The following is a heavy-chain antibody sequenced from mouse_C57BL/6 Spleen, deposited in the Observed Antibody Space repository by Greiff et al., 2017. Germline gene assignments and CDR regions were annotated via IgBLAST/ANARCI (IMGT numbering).Heavy chain of an antibody. D-gene: IGHD4-1*01. J-gene: IGHJ4*01. CDR3: ARIPSLEAMDY. Sequence: QVQLKQSGAELLKPGASVKLSCKSTGYTFTGYWIEWVKQRPGHGLEWIGEILPGSGSTNYNEKFKGKATFSADTSSNKAYMQLIRLTTEDSAIYYCARIPSLEAMDYWGQGTLVTGSS. CDR1: GYTFTGYW. V-gene: IGHV1-9*01. CDR2: ILPGSGST.